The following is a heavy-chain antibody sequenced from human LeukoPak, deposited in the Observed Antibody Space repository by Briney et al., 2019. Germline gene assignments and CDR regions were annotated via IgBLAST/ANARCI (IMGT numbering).Heavy chain of an antibody. V-gene: IGHV4-4*02. Sequence: SETLSLACAVSGGSISSTNWWSWVRQPPGKGLEWIGEIYRSGTTNYKPSLKSRVTISLDKSGNHFSLKLTSVTAADSAVYYCARRSPYSTGWSSYFDYRGQGALVTVSS. CDR1: GGSISSTNW. D-gene: IGHD6-19*01. CDR3: ARRSPYSTGWSSYFDY. CDR2: IYRSGTT. J-gene: IGHJ4*02.